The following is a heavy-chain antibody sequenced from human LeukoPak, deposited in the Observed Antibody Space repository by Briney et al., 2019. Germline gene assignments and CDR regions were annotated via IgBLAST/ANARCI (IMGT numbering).Heavy chain of an antibody. D-gene: IGHD1-26*01. V-gene: IGHV5-51*01. J-gene: IGHJ4*02. CDR1: GYSFTSYW. Sequence: GEALKISCKGSGYSFTSYWIGWVRQMPGKGLEWMGIIYPGDSDTRYSPSFEGQVTISADKSISTAYLQWSSVKASDIAMSYCARHNSGSETTPIDYWGQGTLVTVSS. CDR3: ARHNSGSETTPIDY. CDR2: IYPGDSDT.